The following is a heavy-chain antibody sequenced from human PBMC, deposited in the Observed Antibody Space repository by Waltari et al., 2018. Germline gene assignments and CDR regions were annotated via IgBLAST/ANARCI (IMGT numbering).Heavy chain of an antibody. CDR3: ARPVAAAGNYGMDV. D-gene: IGHD6-13*01. J-gene: IGHJ6*02. CDR1: GFPFSTYS. CDR2: ITGSSRTI. Sequence: EVQLVESGGNLVQPGGSLRLSCIASGFPFSTYSMNWGRQAPGKGLCWISYITGSSRTIYYTDAVKGRFTVSRDNAKNSLFLQMSSLRVEDTAVYYCARPVAAAGNYGMDVWGQGTTVTVSS. V-gene: IGHV3-48*04.